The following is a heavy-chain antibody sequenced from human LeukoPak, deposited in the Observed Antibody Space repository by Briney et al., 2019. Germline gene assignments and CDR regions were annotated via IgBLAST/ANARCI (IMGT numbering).Heavy chain of an antibody. D-gene: IGHD4-23*01. J-gene: IGHJ4*02. CDR2: ISSSGSII. Sequence: GGSPRLSCAASGFTFSSNAMSWDRQAPGKGLEWLSYISSSGSIIQYADSVKGRFTVSRDNAKNSLFLQMNSLRAEDTAVYYCAREERLRWTGYWGQGTLATVSS. CDR1: GFTFSSNA. V-gene: IGHV3-48*03. CDR3: AREERLRWTGY.